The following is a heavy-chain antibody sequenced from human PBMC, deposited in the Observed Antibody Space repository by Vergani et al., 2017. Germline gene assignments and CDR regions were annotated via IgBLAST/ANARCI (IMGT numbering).Heavy chain of an antibody. D-gene: IGHD3-22*01. J-gene: IGHJ5*02. V-gene: IGHV3-23*01. CDR1: GFTFIMHA. CDR3: AKDSDDSSGYYYTNWFDP. CDR2: ISGSGGST. Sequence: EVHLLESGGDLVQPGGSLRLSCAASGFTFIMHAMSWVRQAPGKGLEWVSAISGSGGSTYYADSVKGRFTISRDNSKNTLYLQMNSLRAEDTAVYYCAKDSDDSSGYYYTNWFDPWGQGTLVTVSS.